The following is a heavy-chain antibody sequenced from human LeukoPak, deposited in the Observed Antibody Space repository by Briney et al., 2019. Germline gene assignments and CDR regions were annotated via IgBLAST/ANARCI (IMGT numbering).Heavy chain of an antibody. CDR3: VSRSSGIDY. CDR2: IRYDGSNK. J-gene: IGHJ4*02. Sequence: GGSLRLSCAASGFTFSSYGMQWVRQAPGKGLEWVALIRYDGSNKYYADSVKGRFTISRDNSKNTLYLQMNSLRTEGTAVYYCVSRSSGIDYWGQGTLVTVSS. V-gene: IGHV3-30*02. D-gene: IGHD1-14*01. CDR1: GFTFSSYG.